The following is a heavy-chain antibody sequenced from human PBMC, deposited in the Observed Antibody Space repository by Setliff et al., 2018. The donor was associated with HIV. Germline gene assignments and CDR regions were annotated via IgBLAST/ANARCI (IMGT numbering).Heavy chain of an antibody. Sequence: GPSVKVSCKASGYTFTKYGVSWARQAPGQGLEWMGGIIPIYGTANSAQKFQGRVTITADESTSTAYMELSTLRSEDTAVYFCARDGGYSGHQWFGDAFDIWGQGTMVTVSS. CDR1: GYTFTKYG. CDR2: IIPIYGTA. D-gene: IGHD5-12*01. V-gene: IGHV1-69*13. CDR3: ARDGGYSGHQWFGDAFDI. J-gene: IGHJ3*02.